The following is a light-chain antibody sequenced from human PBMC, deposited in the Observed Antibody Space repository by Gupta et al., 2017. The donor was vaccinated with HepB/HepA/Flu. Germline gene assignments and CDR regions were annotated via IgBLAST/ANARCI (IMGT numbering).Light chain of an antibody. CDR1: SSDVGGYNY. Sequence: QSALTQPTSVSGSPGQSITISCTGTSSDVGGYNYVSWYQQHPGKAPKFIIYNVSNRPSGVSNRFSGSKSGNTASLTISGLQAEDEAYYDCSSYTSSSTYVCGTGTHV. J-gene: IGLJ1*01. V-gene: IGLV2-14*01. CDR3: SSYTSSSTYV. CDR2: NVS.